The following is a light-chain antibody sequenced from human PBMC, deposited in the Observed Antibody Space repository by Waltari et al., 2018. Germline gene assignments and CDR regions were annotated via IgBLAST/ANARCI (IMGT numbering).Light chain of an antibody. Sequence: QSVLTQPPSVSAAPGQKVTISCSGRSPHIGSNYLSWSQQVPGTATKLLIYYNDKRASGIPDRFSGSRSGTSATLTISGLQAEDEADYYCQSYDSSLRGSRVFGGGTKLTVL. CDR2: YND. V-gene: IGLV1-51*01. CDR1: SPHIGSNY. J-gene: IGLJ3*02. CDR3: QSYDSSLRGSRV.